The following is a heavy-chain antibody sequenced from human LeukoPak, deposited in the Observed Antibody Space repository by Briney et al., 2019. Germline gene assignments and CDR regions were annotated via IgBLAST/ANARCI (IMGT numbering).Heavy chain of an antibody. CDR3: ARDGFDWRENDY. J-gene: IGHJ4*02. V-gene: IGHV3-9*01. Sequence: GGSLRLSCAASGFTFDEYAMHWVRQAPGKGLEWVSGISYGSDTIGYVDSVKGRFTISRDNAKNSLYLQMNSLRAEDTAVYYCARDGFDWRENDYWGQETLVTVSS. CDR2: ISYGSDTI. CDR1: GFTFDEYA. D-gene: IGHD3-9*01.